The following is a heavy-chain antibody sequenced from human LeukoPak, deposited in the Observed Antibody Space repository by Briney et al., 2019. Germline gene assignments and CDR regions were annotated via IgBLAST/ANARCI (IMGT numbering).Heavy chain of an antibody. CDR2: IKSKTDGATS. V-gene: IGHV3-15*01. CDR1: GFTFISYS. CDR3: TTDPADGFGESHSVEY. Sequence: PGGSLGLSCASPGFTFISYSMNWVRQALREGLEWVSLIKSKTDGATSDYAASVKDRFSISRAETKNTLYLQMNRLKTTDTSVYYCTTDPADGFGESHSVEYWGQGTVVTVSS. D-gene: IGHD3-10*01. J-gene: IGHJ4*02.